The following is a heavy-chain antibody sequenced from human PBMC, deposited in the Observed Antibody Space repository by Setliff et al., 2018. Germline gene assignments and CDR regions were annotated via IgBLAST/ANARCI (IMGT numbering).Heavy chain of an antibody. D-gene: IGHD3-10*01. CDR2: SRDKASSYTT. J-gene: IGHJ4*02. CDR3: VRTVVPGYYFDS. CDR1: GFIFSDHY. Sequence: SLRLSCAASGFIFSDHYMDWVRQAPGRGLEWVARSRDKASSYTTEYAASVKGRLTIARDNSKNSVYLQMNSLKTEDAAVYYCVRTVVPGYYFDSWGQGTLVTVSS. V-gene: IGHV3-72*01.